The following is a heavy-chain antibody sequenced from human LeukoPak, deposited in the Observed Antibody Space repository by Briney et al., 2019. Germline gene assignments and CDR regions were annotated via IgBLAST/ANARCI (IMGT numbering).Heavy chain of an antibody. J-gene: IGHJ6*03. CDR1: GYTFTGYY. V-gene: IGHV1-2*02. CDR3: ARDWVVGATGPYYYYYMDV. D-gene: IGHD1-26*01. Sequence: ASVKVSCKASGYTFTGYYMHWVRQAPGQGLEWTGWINPNSGGTNYAQKFQGRVTMTRDTSISTAYMELSRLRSDDTAVYYCARDWVVGATGPYYYYYMDVWGKGTTVTVSS. CDR2: INPNSGGT.